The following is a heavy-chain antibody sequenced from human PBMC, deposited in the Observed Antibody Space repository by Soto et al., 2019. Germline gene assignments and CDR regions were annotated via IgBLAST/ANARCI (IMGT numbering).Heavy chain of an antibody. V-gene: IGHV1-58*01. Sequence: SVKVSCKASGFTFTSSAVQWVRQARGQRLEWIGWIVVGSGNTNYAQKFQERVTITRDMSTSTAYMELSSLRSEDTAVYYCAAVRISAAGMDVWGRGTTVTVSS. CDR3: AAVRISAAGMDV. J-gene: IGHJ6*02. D-gene: IGHD6-13*01. CDR1: GFTFTSSA. CDR2: IVVGSGNT.